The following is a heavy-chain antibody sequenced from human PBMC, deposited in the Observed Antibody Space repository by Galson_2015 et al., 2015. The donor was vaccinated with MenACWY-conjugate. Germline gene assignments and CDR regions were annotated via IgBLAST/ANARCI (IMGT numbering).Heavy chain of an antibody. V-gene: IGHV1-18*01. J-gene: IGHJ4*02. CDR1: GYLFTRYG. CDR2: ITPTNDNT. Sequence: SVKVSCKASGYLFTRYGISWVRQAPGQGLEWMGWITPTNDNTHYAQRFQGRVTMTTDTSTSTAYMELRSLRSDDTAVHFCARDHDFVWGTYPFDFWGQGTLVTVSS. CDR3: ARDHDFVWGTYPFDF. D-gene: IGHD3-16*02.